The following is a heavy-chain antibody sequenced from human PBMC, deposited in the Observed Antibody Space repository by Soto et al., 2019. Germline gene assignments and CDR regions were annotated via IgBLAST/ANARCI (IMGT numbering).Heavy chain of an antibody. J-gene: IGHJ4*02. CDR2: IYYSGST. Sequence: SETLSLTCTVSGGSISSYYWSWIRQPPGKGLEWIGYIYYSGSTNYNPSLKSRVTISVDTSKNQFSLKLSSVTAADTAVYYCARVGVYYDILTGPAYFDYWGQGTLVTVSS. CDR3: ARVGVYYDILTGPAYFDY. CDR1: GGSISSYY. D-gene: IGHD3-9*01. V-gene: IGHV4-59*01.